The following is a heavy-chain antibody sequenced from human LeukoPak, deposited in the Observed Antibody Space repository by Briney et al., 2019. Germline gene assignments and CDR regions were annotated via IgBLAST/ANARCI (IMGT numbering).Heavy chain of an antibody. CDR2: INHSGST. D-gene: IGHD4-17*01. CDR3: ARGRLPVWRNYGDYTFYY. Sequence: PSETLSLTCAVYGGSFSGYYWSWIRQPPGKGLEWIGEINHSGSTNYNPSLKSRVTISVDTSKNQFSLKLSSVTAADTAVYYCARGRLPVWRNYGDYTFYYWGQGTLVTVSS. CDR1: GGSFSGYY. V-gene: IGHV4-34*01. J-gene: IGHJ4*02.